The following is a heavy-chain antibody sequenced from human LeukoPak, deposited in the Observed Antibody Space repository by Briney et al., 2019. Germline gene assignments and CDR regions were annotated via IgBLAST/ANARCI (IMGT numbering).Heavy chain of an antibody. CDR1: GFTFSSYA. J-gene: IGHJ4*02. D-gene: IGHD6-13*01. CDR2: ISASGAST. CDR3: AKDPVFGSSWYYYFDY. Sequence: PGGSLRLSCAASGFTFSSYAVSWVRQAPGKGLEWVSSISASGASTSFTDSVKGRFTISRDNSKNTVFLQMNSLRDEDTAIYYCAKDPVFGSSWYYYFDYWGQGTLVTVSS. V-gene: IGHV3-23*01.